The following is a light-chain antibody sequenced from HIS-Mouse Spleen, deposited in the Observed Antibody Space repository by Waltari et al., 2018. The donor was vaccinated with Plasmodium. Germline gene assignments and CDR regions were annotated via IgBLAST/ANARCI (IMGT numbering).Light chain of an antibody. V-gene: IGLV2-14*03. CDR3: SSYTSSSKDV. CDR2: DVS. Sequence: QSALTQPASVSGSPGQSITISCTGTSSDVGGYNYVSWYQQHPGKAPKLMIYDVSNRPAGFSNRFSGSKSGNTASLTISGLQAEDEADYYCSSYTSSSKDVFGTGTKVTVL. J-gene: IGLJ1*01. CDR1: SSDVGGYNY.